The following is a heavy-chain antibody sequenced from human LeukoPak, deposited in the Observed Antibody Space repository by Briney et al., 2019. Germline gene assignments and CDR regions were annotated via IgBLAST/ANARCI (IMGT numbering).Heavy chain of an antibody. CDR3: AKTLLAGYYDSSGYYGDY. CDR2: ISYDGSNK. D-gene: IGHD3-22*01. Sequence: GGSLRLSCAASGFTFSSYAMHWVRQAPGKGLEWVAVISYDGSNKYYADSVKGRFTISRDNSKNTLYLQMNSLRAEDTAVYYCAKTLLAGYYDSSGYYGDYWGQGTLVTVSS. V-gene: IGHV3-30-3*02. CDR1: GFTFSSYA. J-gene: IGHJ4*02.